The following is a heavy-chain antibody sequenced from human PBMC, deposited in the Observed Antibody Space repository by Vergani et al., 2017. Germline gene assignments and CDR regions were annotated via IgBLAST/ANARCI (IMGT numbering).Heavy chain of an antibody. CDR1: GGTFSSYA. CDR2: IIPIFGTA. J-gene: IGHJ3*02. V-gene: IGHV1-69*01. CDR3: ARDSYSDYDTNPGDAFDI. D-gene: IGHD3-9*01. Sequence: QVQLVQSGAEVKKPGSSVKVSCKASGGTFSSYAISWVRQAPGQGLEWMGGIIPIFGTAHYAQKFQGRVTITADESTSTAYMELSSLRSEDTAVYYCARDSYSDYDTNPGDAFDIWGQGTMVTVSS.